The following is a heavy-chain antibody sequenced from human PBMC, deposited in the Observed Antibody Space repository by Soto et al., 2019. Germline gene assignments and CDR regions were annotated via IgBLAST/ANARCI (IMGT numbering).Heavy chain of an antibody. V-gene: IGHV3-33*01. CDR2: IWFDGSNK. J-gene: IGHJ4*02. Sequence: GGSLRLSCAASGFTFSSYGMHWVRQAPGKGLEWVAVIWFDGSNKYSADSVKGRFTISRDNSKNTLYLQMNSLRAEDTAVYYCARDFRSSGCDIDYWGQGTLVTVSS. CDR1: GFTFSSYG. CDR3: ARDFRSSGCDIDY. D-gene: IGHD5-12*01.